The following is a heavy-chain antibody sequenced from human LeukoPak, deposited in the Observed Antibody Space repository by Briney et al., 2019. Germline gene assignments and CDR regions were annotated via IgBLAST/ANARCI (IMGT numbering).Heavy chain of an antibody. CDR1: GFTVSSNY. D-gene: IGHD2-15*01. CDR3: AREGTNAYCSGGSCYGFYFDY. V-gene: IGHV3-66*01. J-gene: IGHJ4*02. Sequence: GGSLRLSCAAPGFTVSSNYMSWVRQAPGKGLEWVSVIYSGGSTYYADSVKGRFTISRDNSKNTLYLQMNSLRAEDTAVYYCAREGTNAYCSGGSCYGFYFDYWGQGTLVTVSS. CDR2: IYSGGST.